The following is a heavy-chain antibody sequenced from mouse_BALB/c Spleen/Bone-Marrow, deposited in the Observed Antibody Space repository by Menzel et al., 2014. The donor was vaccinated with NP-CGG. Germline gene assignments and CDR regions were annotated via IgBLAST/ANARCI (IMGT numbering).Heavy chain of an antibody. CDR3: ARSDYRFDPLPY. D-gene: IGHD2-14*01. CDR1: GHTFTDYW. J-gene: IGHJ3*01. Sequence: VQLVESGAELVMPGASVKMSCKASGHTFTDYWMHWVKQRPGQGLEWIGAIDTSDSYTSYNQKFKGKATLTLDESSSTAYMQLSSLTSEDSAVYYCARSDYRFDPLPYWGQGTLVTVSA. V-gene: IGHV1-69*01. CDR2: IDTSDSYT.